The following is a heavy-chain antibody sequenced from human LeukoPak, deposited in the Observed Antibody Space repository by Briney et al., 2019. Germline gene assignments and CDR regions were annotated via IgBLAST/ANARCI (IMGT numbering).Heavy chain of an antibody. CDR1: GFTFSSYA. CDR2: ISGSGGST. V-gene: IGHV3-23*01. J-gene: IGHJ4*02. Sequence: PGESLRLSCAASGFTFSSYAMSWVRQAPGKGLEWVSAISGSGGSTYYADSVKGRFTISRDNSKNTLYLQMNSLRAEDTAVYYCAKVGYSYGYYFNYWGQGTLVTVSS. CDR3: AKVGYSYGYYFNY. D-gene: IGHD5-18*01.